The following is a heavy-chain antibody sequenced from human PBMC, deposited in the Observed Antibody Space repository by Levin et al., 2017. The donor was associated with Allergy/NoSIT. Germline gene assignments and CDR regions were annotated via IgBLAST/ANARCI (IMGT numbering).Heavy chain of an antibody. CDR2: ISSSSSYI. V-gene: IGHV3-21*01. J-gene: IGHJ4*02. CDR3: ARGHLYSSSWYGDFDY. Sequence: GESLKISCAASGFTFSSYSMNWVRQAPGKGLEWVSSISSSSSYIYYADSVKGRFTISRDNAKNSLYLQMNSLRAEDTAVYYCARGHLYSSSWYGDFDYWGQGTLVTVSS. CDR1: GFTFSSYS. D-gene: IGHD6-13*01.